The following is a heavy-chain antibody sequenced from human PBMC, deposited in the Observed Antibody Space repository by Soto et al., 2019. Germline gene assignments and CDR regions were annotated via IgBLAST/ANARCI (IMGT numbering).Heavy chain of an antibody. Sequence: EASVTVSCKASGGTFSSYAISWVRQAPGQGLEWMGGIIPIFGTANYAQKFQGRVTITADKSTSTAYMELSSLRSEDTAVYYCAGVGAIFNWFDPWGQGTLVTVSS. CDR2: IIPIFGTA. J-gene: IGHJ5*02. D-gene: IGHD1-26*01. V-gene: IGHV1-69*06. CDR3: AGVGAIFNWFDP. CDR1: GGTFSSYA.